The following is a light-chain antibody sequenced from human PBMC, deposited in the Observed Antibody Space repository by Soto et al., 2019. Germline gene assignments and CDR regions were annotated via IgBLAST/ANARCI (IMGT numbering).Light chain of an antibody. V-gene: IGKV3-20*01. Sequence: EIVLTQSPGTLSLSPGERATLSCRASQSVNRFLAWFQQKPGQAPRLLIYGASNRATGIPDRFGGSGSETDFTLTITRLEPEDSAVYYCHHYVGSPWAFGQGTKVEIK. CDR2: GAS. J-gene: IGKJ1*01. CDR1: QSVNRF. CDR3: HHYVGSPWA.